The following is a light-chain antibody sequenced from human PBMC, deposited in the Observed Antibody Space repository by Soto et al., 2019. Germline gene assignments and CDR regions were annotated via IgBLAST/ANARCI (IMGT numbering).Light chain of an antibody. V-gene: IGKV3-15*01. Sequence: EIVLTQSPATRSVSPGERATLSCRASQSVRNNLAWYQQRPGQAPRLLMYGASTRNSGIPDRFTGGGSGTDVTLTITSLQSEEFAVKYCQQYDSYMYAFGQGTK. CDR2: GAS. CDR1: QSVRNN. J-gene: IGKJ2*01. CDR3: QQYDSYMYA.